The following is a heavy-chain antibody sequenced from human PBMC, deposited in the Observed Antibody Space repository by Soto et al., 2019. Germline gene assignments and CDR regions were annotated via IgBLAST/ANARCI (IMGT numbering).Heavy chain of an antibody. CDR2: INGSTSTM. CDR3: ARGDRLRCRGDRCFSGGLFLS. J-gene: IGHJ5*02. D-gene: IGHD2-15*01. V-gene: IGHV3-48*02. Sequence: EVQLVESGGGLVQRGGSLRLSCAASGFTFGIYSMNWVRQAPGKGLEWISYINGSTSTMYYADAVKGRFIISRDNADNSLYLQMNSLRDADTAVYYCARGDRLRCRGDRCFSGGLFLSWAQGTLVTVSS. CDR1: GFTFGIYS.